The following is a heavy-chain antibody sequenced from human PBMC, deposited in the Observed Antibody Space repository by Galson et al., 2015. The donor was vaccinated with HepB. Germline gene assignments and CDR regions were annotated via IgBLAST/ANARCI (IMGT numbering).Heavy chain of an antibody. D-gene: IGHD3-9*01. CDR2: TSSSSSYI. CDR1: GFTFSSYS. V-gene: IGHV3-21*01. J-gene: IGHJ3*02. Sequence: SLRLSCAASGFTFSSYSMNWVRQAPGKGLEWVSSTSSSSSYIYYADSVKGRFTISRDNAKNSLYLQMNSLRAEDTAVYYCARTYYDILTGYGARSGDAFDIWGQGTMVTVSS. CDR3: ARTYYDILTGYGARSGDAFDI.